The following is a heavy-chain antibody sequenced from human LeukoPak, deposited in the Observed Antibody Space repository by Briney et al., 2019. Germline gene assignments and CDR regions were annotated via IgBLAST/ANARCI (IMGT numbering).Heavy chain of an antibody. Sequence: ASVKVSCKASGYTFTSYYMHWVRQAPGQGLEWMGIINPSGGSTSYAQKFQGRVTMTRDTSTSTVYMELSSLRSEDTAVYYCARVIAAAGTFGWFGPWGQGTLVTVSS. CDR3: ARVIAAAGTFGWFGP. J-gene: IGHJ5*02. V-gene: IGHV1-46*01. D-gene: IGHD6-13*01. CDR1: GYTFTSYY. CDR2: INPSGGST.